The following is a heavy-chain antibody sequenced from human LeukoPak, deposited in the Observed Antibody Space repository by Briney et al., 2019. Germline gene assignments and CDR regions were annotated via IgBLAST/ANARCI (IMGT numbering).Heavy chain of an antibody. CDR3: VRGWGSSSWYRAGY. D-gene: IGHD6-13*01. V-gene: IGHV1-2*02. CDR1: GYTFTGYY. CDR2: INPSSGGT. J-gene: IGHJ4*02. Sequence: ASVKVSCKASGYTFTGYYMHWVRQAPGQGLEWMGWINPSSGGTNYAQKFQGRVTMTRDTSISTAYMELSRLRSDDTAVYYCVRGWGSSSWYRAGYWGQGTLVTVSS.